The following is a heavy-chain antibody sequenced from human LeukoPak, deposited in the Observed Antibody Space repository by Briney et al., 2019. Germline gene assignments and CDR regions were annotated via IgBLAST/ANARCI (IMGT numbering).Heavy chain of an antibody. D-gene: IGHD3-22*01. CDR1: GFTFSSYG. CDR2: IRYDGSNK. V-gene: IGHV3-30*02. CDR3: AKGKNDYYDSSGLDY. Sequence: GGSLRLSCAASGFTFSSYGMHWVRQAPGKGLEWVAFIRYDGSNKYYADSVKGRFTISRDNSKNTLYLQMNSLRAEDTAVYYCAKGKNDYYDSSGLDYWGQGTLVTVSS. J-gene: IGHJ4*02.